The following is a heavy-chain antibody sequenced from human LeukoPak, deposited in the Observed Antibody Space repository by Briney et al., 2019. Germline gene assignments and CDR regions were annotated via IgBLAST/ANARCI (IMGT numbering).Heavy chain of an antibody. D-gene: IGHD1-26*01. Sequence: PGGSLRLSCAASGFTFSSYWMSWVRQAPGKGLEWVANIKQDGSEKYYVDSVKGRFTISRDNAKNSLYLQMNSLRAEDTAVYYCARDTPPAVGAVRQRRRPVQFDYWGQGTLVTVSS. CDR3: ARDTPPAVGAVRQRRRPVQFDY. CDR1: GFTFSSYW. CDR2: IKQDGSEK. J-gene: IGHJ4*02. V-gene: IGHV3-7*01.